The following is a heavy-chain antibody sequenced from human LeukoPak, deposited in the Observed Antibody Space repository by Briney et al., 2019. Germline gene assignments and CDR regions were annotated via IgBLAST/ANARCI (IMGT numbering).Heavy chain of an antibody. V-gene: IGHV4-59*11. CDR2: IYYSGST. CDR3: ARRSGVLDSRDSRYHFDH. Sequence: TSSETLSLTCIVSGGSISSHYWSWIRQPPGKGLEYIGYIYYSGSTDYNPSLKSRVTISLDTSKNQFSLNLSPVTAADTAVYYCARRSGVLDSRDSRYHFDHWGQGTLVTVSS. CDR1: GGSISSHY. D-gene: IGHD3-22*01. J-gene: IGHJ4*02.